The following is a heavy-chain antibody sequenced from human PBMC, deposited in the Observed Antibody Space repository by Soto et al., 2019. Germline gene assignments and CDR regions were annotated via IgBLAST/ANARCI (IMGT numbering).Heavy chain of an antibody. CDR1: GYTFRSYG. J-gene: IGHJ6*03. D-gene: IGHD4-4*01. V-gene: IGHV1-18*01. CDR2: ISGYNGNT. CDR3: AYADSNYAGRFSYYYMDV. Sequence: ASVKVSCKASGYTFRSYGISWVRQAPGQGLEWMGWISGYNGNTHYSQKFKGKVTMTTDTSTSTAYMELRNLRSDDTAVYYCAYADSNYAGRFSYYYMDVWGTGTMVTVSS.